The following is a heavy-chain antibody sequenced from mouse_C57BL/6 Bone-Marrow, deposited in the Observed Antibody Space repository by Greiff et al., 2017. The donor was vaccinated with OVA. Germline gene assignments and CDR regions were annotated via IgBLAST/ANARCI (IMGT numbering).Heavy chain of an antibody. CDR2: IWSGGST. CDR3: ARRGTTVVDWYFDV. CDR1: GFSLTSYG. V-gene: IGHV2-2*01. J-gene: IGHJ1*03. Sequence: VQLKESGPGLVQPSQSLSITCTVSGFSLTSYGVHWVRQSPGKGLEWLGVIWSGGSTDYNAAFISRLSISKDNSKSQVFFKINSLQADDTAIYYCARRGTTVVDWYFDVWGTGTTVTVSS. D-gene: IGHD1-1*01.